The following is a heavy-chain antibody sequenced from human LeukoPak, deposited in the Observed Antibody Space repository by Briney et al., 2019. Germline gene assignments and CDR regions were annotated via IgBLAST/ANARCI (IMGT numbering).Heavy chain of an antibody. Sequence: GGSLRLSCAASGFTFSSYAMHWVRQAPGKGLEWVAVISYDGSNKYYADSVKGRFTISRDNSKNTLYLQMNSLRAEATAVYYCARVRNNVDTAMFDYWGQGTLVTVSS. J-gene: IGHJ4*02. CDR1: GFTFSSYA. CDR2: ISYDGSNK. D-gene: IGHD5-18*01. CDR3: ARVRNNVDTAMFDY. V-gene: IGHV3-30-3*01.